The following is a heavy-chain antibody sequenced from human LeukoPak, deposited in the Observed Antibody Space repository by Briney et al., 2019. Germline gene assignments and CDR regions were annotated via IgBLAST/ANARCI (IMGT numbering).Heavy chain of an antibody. Sequence: GGALRLSCAASGFPVSSNYMSWVRPAPGKGGEWVSVIYSGGSTYYAYSVKGRFTISRGNSKNTLYLQMNSLRAEDTAVYYCARVSGYGDAFDIWGQGTMVTVSS. CDR3: ARVSGYGDAFDI. CDR2: IYSGGST. V-gene: IGHV3-66*01. J-gene: IGHJ3*02. CDR1: GFPVSSNY. D-gene: IGHD3-22*01.